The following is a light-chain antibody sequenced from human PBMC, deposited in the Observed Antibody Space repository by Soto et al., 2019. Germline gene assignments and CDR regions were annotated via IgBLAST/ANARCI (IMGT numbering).Light chain of an antibody. CDR1: QSVSSN. Sequence: EIVMTQSPATLSVSPGESATLSCRASQSVSSNLAWYQHKPGQAPRLLIYGASTRATNIPARFSGSGSGTEFTLTISSLQSEDFAVYYCQQYNNWPWTVGQGTKVDIK. J-gene: IGKJ1*01. V-gene: IGKV3-15*01. CDR2: GAS. CDR3: QQYNNWPWT.